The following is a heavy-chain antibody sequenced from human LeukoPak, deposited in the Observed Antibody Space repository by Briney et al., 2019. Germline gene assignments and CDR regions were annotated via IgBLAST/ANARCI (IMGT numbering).Heavy chain of an antibody. CDR3: ARWGYSSSWYRPHYYYYYMDV. CDR1: GGSFSGYY. J-gene: IGHJ6*03. D-gene: IGHD6-13*01. CDR2: INHSGST. V-gene: IGHV4-34*01. Sequence: SETLSLTCAVYGGSFSGYYWSWIRQPPGKGLEWIGEINHSGSTNYNPSLTSRVTISVDTSKNQFSLKLSSVTAADTAVYYCARWGYSSSWYRPHYYYYYMDVWGKGTTVTISS.